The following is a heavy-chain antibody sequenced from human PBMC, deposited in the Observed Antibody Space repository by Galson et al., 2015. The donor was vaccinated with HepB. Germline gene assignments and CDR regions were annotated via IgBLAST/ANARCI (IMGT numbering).Heavy chain of an antibody. V-gene: IGHV1-24*01. CDR3: ASQGGSGVTFDI. CDR1: GYTLTELS. J-gene: IGHJ3*02. Sequence: SVKVSCKVSGYTLTELSMHWVRQAPGKGLEWMGGFDPEDGETIYAQKFQGRVTMTEDTSTDTAYMELSSLRSEDTAAYYRASQGGSGVTFDIWGQGTMVTVSS. D-gene: IGHD3-3*01. CDR2: FDPEDGET.